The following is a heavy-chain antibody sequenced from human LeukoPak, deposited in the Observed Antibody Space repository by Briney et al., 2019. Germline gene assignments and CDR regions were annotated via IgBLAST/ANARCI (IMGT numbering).Heavy chain of an antibody. V-gene: IGHV3-48*01. Sequence: PGGSLRLSCAASGFTFSSYSMNWVRQAPGKGLEWVSYISSSSSTIYYADSVKGRFTISRDNAKNSLYLQMNSLRAEDTAVYYCARDGCGGDCYPGYYYYYYMDVWGKGTTVTISS. J-gene: IGHJ6*03. D-gene: IGHD2-21*02. CDR3: ARDGCGGDCYPGYYYYYYMDV. CDR2: ISSSSSTI. CDR1: GFTFSSYS.